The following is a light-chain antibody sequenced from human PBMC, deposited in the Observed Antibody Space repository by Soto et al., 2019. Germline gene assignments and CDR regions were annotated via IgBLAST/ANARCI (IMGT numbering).Light chain of an antibody. CDR1: SSDVGGYDY. V-gene: IGLV2-14*01. Sequence: QSVLTQPASVSGSPGQSVTISCTGASSDVGGYDYVSWYQQHPGTAPKLILYEVNNRPSGVSNRFSGSKSGNTASLIISGLQTEDEANYYCCSHSASYTFVFGTGTKVTVL. CDR2: EVN. CDR3: CSHSASYTFV. J-gene: IGLJ1*01.